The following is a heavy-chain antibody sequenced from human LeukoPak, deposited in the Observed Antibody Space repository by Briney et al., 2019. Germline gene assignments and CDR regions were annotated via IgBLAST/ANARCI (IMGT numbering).Heavy chain of an antibody. Sequence: PSETLSLTCAVYGGSFSGYYWSWIRQPPGKGLEWIGEINHSGSTNYNPSLKSRVTISVDTSKNQFSLKLGSVTAADTAVYYCAREVVNYHYYYYMDVWGKGTTVTVSS. V-gene: IGHV4-34*01. D-gene: IGHD3-22*01. CDR3: AREVVNYHYYYYMDV. CDR2: INHSGST. CDR1: GGSFSGYY. J-gene: IGHJ6*03.